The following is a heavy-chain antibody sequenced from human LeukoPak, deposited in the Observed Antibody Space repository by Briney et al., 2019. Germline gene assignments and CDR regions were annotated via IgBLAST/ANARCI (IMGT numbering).Heavy chain of an antibody. CDR3: ARDTHYDCNHPIAI. D-gene: IGHD3-22*01. V-gene: IGHV3-7*01. Sequence: PGGSLRLSCAASGFTFSSYWMSWVRQAPGKGLEWVANIKQDGSEKYYVDSVKGRFTISRDNAKNSLYPQMNSLRAEDTAVYYCARDTHYDCNHPIAIWGQGTMVTVSS. J-gene: IGHJ3*02. CDR2: IKQDGSEK. CDR1: GFTFSSYW.